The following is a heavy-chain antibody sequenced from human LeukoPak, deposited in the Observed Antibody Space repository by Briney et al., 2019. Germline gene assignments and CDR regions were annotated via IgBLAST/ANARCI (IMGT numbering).Heavy chain of an antibody. CDR2: IHSGGST. V-gene: IGHV3-53*01. D-gene: IGHD3-22*01. CDR1: GFTVSSNY. J-gene: IGHJ4*02. CDR3: AKDSDSSGYYLDY. Sequence: GGSLRLSCAASGFTVSSNYMSWVRQAPGKGLEWVSVIHSGGSTYYADSVKGRFTISRDNSKNTLYLQMNSLRAEDTAVYYCAKDSDSSGYYLDYWGQGTLVTVSS.